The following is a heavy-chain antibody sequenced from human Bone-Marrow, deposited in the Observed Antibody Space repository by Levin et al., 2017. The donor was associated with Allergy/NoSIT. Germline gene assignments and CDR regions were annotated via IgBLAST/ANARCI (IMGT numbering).Heavy chain of an antibody. Sequence: SETLSLTCAVYGGSFSGYFWSWIRQPPGKGLEWIGEINHSGSNNYNPSLKSRVTISVDTSKNQISLKLSSVTAADTAVYYCANSHASSGWSDYGMDVWGQGTTVTVSS. CDR2: INHSGSN. CDR3: ANSHASSGWSDYGMDV. CDR1: GGSFSGYF. V-gene: IGHV4-34*01. J-gene: IGHJ6*02. D-gene: IGHD6-19*01.